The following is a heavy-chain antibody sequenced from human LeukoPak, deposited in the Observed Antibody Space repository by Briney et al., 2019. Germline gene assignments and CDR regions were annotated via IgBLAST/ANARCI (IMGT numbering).Heavy chain of an antibody. CDR3: ARAKGGSGVD. J-gene: IGHJ4*02. Sequence: SETLSLTCAVSGYSISSGYYWGWIRQPPGKGLEWIGSIYHSGSTYYNPSLKSRVTISVDTSKNQFSLKLSSVTAADTAVYYCARAKGGSGVDWGRGTLVTVSS. CDR2: IYHSGST. CDR1: GYSISSGYY. V-gene: IGHV4-38-2*01. D-gene: IGHD3-10*01.